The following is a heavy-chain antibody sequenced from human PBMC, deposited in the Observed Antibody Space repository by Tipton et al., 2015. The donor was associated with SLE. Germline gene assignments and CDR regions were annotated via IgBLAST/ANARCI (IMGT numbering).Heavy chain of an antibody. CDR1: GYSFTGYH. Sequence: QLVQSGAEVKKPGASVKVSCKASGYSFTGYHIHWVRQAPGQGLEWIGWINPHSGATNYAQKFQGRVTLTRDTSISTAYMELSRLRSDDTAVYYCARDPILFDAFDIWGQGTMVTVSS. V-gene: IGHV1-2*02. CDR3: ARDPILFDAFDI. CDR2: INPHSGAT. J-gene: IGHJ3*02.